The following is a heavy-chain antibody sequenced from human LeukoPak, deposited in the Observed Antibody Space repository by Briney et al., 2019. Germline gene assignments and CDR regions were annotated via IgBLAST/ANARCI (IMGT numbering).Heavy chain of an antibody. CDR1: GYTFTGYY. V-gene: IGHV1-2*02. CDR3: ARDRNSGVIGVNWFDP. Sequence: ASVKVSCKASGYTFTGYYMHWVRQAPGQGLEWMGWINPNSGGTNYTQKFQGRVTMTRDTSISTAYMELSRLRSDDTAVYYCARDRNSGVIGVNWFDPWGQGTLVTVSS. J-gene: IGHJ5*02. D-gene: IGHD3-10*01. CDR2: INPNSGGT.